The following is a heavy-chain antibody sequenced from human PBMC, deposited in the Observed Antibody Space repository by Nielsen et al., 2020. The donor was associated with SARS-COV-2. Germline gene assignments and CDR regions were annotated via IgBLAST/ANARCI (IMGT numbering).Heavy chain of an antibody. J-gene: IGHJ4*02. CDR1: GFTFSNYA. V-gene: IGHV3-23*01. CDR3: ARFRSTETTETFDY. D-gene: IGHD4-17*01. Sequence: GGSLRLSCSASGFTFSNYAMSWVRQAPGKGLEWVSSISNGGDITYYADSVKGRFTFSRENSKNTMSLQMNNLRAEDTATYYCARFRSTETTETFDYWGQGTLVSVSS. CDR2: ISNGGDIT.